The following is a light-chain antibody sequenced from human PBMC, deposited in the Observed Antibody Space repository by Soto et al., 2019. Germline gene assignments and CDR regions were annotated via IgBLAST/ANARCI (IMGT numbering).Light chain of an antibody. V-gene: IGKV1-5*03. Sequence: DIQMTQSPSTLSGSVGDRVTITCRASQTISSWLAWYQQKPGKAPKLLIYKAYTLKSGVPSRFSGSGSGTEFTLTISSLQPDDFATYYCQHYNSYSEALGQGTKVEL. J-gene: IGKJ1*01. CDR1: QTISSW. CDR2: KAY. CDR3: QHYNSYSEA.